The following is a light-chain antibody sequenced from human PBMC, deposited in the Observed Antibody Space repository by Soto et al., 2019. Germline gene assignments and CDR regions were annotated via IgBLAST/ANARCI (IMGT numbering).Light chain of an antibody. CDR2: EVS. CDR3: SSYTSSSTYV. CDR1: SSDVGGYNY. Sequence: QSALTQPASVSGSLGQSITISCTGTSSDVGGYNYVSWYQQHPGEAPKLMIYEVSYRPSGVSNRFSGSKSGSTASLTISGLQVEDEADYYCSSYTSSSTYVFGGGTKVTVL. V-gene: IGLV2-14*01. J-gene: IGLJ1*01.